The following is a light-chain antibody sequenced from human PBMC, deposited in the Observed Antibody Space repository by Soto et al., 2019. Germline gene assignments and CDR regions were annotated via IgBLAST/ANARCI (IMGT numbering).Light chain of an antibody. CDR1: QSVTSSY. V-gene: IGKV3-20*01. J-gene: IGKJ1*01. Sequence: EIVLTQSPGTLSLSPGERATLSCRASQSVTSSYLAWYQQIPGQAPRLLIYGTSNRATGIPDRFSGSGSGTDFTLTISRLESEDFAVYYCQQYVRSPSWTFGQGTRVE. CDR3: QQYVRSPSWT. CDR2: GTS.